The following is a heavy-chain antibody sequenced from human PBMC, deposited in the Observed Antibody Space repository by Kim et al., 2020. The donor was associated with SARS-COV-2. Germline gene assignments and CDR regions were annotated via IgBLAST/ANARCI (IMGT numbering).Heavy chain of an antibody. Sequence: GGSLRLSCAASGFTFTNYVITWVRQAPGMGLEWVSSISASGGSTYYSDSVKGRFTISRDNSKNTLYLQMNSLRAEDTALYYCAKGGYCSSTTCYLSDHWGRGNPGHRLL. D-gene: IGHD2-2*03. CDR3: AKGGYCSSTTCYLSDH. CDR2: ISASGGST. V-gene: IGHV3-23*01. CDR1: GFTFTNYV. J-gene: IGHJ5*02.